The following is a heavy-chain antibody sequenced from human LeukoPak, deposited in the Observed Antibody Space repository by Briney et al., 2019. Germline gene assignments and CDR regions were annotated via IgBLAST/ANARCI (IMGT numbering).Heavy chain of an antibody. CDR2: IYYSGST. CDR1: GGSISSYY. V-gene: IGHV4-59*12. CDR3: ARAKIIVVVPAAIPSYFDY. J-gene: IGHJ4*02. Sequence: TASETLSLTCTVSGGSISSYYWSWIRQPPGKGLEWIGYIYYSGSTYYNPSLKSRVTISVDTSKNQFSLKLSSVTAADTAVYYCARAKIIVVVPAAIPSYFDYWGQGTLVTVSS. D-gene: IGHD2-2*01.